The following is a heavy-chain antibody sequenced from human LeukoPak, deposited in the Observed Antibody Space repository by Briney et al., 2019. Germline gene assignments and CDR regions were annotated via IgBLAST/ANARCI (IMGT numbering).Heavy chain of an antibody. V-gene: IGHV3-7*01. D-gene: IGHD5-18*01. CDR1: GFTFSSYW. CDR2: IKEDGGET. J-gene: IGHJ5*02. Sequence: PGGSLRLSCAASGFTFSSYWMSWVRQAPGKGLEWVASIKEDGGETNYLDSVKGRFTISRDNAKSSLYLQMNSLRAEDTAVYYCARATASNWFDPWGQGTLVPVSS. CDR3: ARATASNWFDP.